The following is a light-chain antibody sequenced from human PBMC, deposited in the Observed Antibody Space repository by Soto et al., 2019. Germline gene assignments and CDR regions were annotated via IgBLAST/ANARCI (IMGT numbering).Light chain of an antibody. CDR3: LEHHSSPIT. CDR2: AAS. V-gene: IGKV1-17*03. Sequence: DIQMTQSPSAMSASVGDRVTITCRASQDISNYLAWFQQKPGRVPKLLIYAASSLQTAVPSRFSGSGSGTEFTLTIGSLQTEDAATYKCLEHHSSPITVGQGTRLE. J-gene: IGKJ5*01. CDR1: QDISNY.